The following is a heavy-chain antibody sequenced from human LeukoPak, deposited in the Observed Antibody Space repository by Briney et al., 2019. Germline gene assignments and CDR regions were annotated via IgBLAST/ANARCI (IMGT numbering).Heavy chain of an antibody. J-gene: IGHJ3*02. D-gene: IGHD2-21*01. CDR2: MYSGGSR. Sequence: GGALRLSCAASGFTVSSNYMSWVRQAPGKGLEWVPVMYSGGSRYYADSVKGRFTISRDSSRNTVYLQMNSLRAEDTAVYFCARAIQPTTILWWWYAFDIWGQGTMVTVSS. CDR3: ARAIQPTTILWWWYAFDI. CDR1: GFTVSSNY. V-gene: IGHV3-53*01.